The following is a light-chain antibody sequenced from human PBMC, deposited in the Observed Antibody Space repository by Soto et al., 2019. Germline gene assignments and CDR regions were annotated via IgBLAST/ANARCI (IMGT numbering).Light chain of an antibody. CDR3: QQLRMYPST. CDR1: QSVSNT. Sequence: IVLTQSPGTLSLSPGERATLSCRTSQSVSNTYVAWYQQKPGQAPRLLIYGASTRATGIPARFSGSGSGTEFTLTISSLQSEDFATYYCQQLRMYPSTFGGGTRREIK. CDR2: GAS. V-gene: IGKV3-15*01. J-gene: IGKJ5*01.